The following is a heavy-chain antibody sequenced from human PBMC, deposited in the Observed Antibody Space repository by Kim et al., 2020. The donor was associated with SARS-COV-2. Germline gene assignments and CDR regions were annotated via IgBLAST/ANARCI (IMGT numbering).Heavy chain of an antibody. CDR2: IYYSGST. J-gene: IGHJ5*02. Sequence: SETLSLTCTVSGGSISSSSYYWGWIRQPPGKGLEWIGSIYYSGSTYYNPSLKSRVTISVDTSKNQFPLKLSPVTAADTAVYYCARRVPLDVLVGATLSGWNWFDPWGQGTLVTVSS. V-gene: IGHV4-39*01. CDR3: ARRVPLDVLVGATLSGWNWFDP. CDR1: GGSISSSSYY. D-gene: IGHD1-26*01.